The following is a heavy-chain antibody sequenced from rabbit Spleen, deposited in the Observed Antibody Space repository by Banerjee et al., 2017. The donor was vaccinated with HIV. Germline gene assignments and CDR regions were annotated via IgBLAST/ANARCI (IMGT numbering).Heavy chain of an antibody. Sequence: HLKESGGGLVQPGGSLKLSCKASGFTLSSYYMNWVRQAPGKGLEWIGYIDPVLGITYYASWVNGRFSISRENAQNTVFLQMTSLTAADTATYFCARDGAGGSYFALWGQGTLVTVS. CDR3: ARDGAGGSYFAL. D-gene: IGHD8-1*01. CDR1: GFTLSSYY. J-gene: IGHJ4*01. CDR2: IDPVLGIT. V-gene: IGHV1S7*01.